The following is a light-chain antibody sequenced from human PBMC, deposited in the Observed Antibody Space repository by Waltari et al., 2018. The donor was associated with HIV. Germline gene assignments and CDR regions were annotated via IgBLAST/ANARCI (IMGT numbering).Light chain of an antibody. CDR2: END. CDR3: GTWDRSLSGGV. J-gene: IGLJ2*01. Sequence: QSVLTQPPSVSAAPGQKVTISCSGSPSNIGSNSVSWYQQLPGTAPKLLIYENDKRPSGISDRFSGFKSGSAATLGITGLQTGDEADYYCGTWDRSLSGGVFGGGTKLTVL. CDR1: PSNIGSNS. V-gene: IGLV1-51*02.